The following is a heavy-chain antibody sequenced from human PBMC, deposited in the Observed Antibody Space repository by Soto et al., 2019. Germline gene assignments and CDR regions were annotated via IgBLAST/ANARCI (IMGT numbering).Heavy chain of an antibody. CDR1: GGSFSGFY. CDR3: ARRYPAYQLPSNYYYFYRDV. CDR2: INHSGST. J-gene: IGHJ6*03. Sequence: QVQLQQWGAGLLKPSETLSLTCAVYGGSFSGFYWSWIRQPPGKGLEWIGEINHSGSTNYNPSLKRRVTISVDTSKNQFSLKLSSVTAADTAVYYCARRYPAYQLPSNYYYFYRDVWGKGTTVTVSS. D-gene: IGHD2-2*01. V-gene: IGHV4-34*01.